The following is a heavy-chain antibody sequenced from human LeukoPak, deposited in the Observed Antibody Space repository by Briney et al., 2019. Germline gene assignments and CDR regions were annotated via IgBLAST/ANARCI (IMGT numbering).Heavy chain of an antibody. J-gene: IGHJ4*02. CDR2: INWNGGST. D-gene: IGHD5-12*01. CDR1: GFTFDYG. Sequence: GGSLRLSCAASGFTFDYGMSWVRQAPGKGLEWVSGINWNGGSTGYADSVKGRFTISRDNAKNTLYLQMNSLRAEDTAVYYCTRGWATRGGDYWGQGTLVTVSS. CDR3: TRGWATRGGDY. V-gene: IGHV3-20*04.